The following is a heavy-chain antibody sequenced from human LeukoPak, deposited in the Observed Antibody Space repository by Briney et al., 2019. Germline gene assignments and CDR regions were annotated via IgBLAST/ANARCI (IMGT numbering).Heavy chain of an antibody. J-gene: IGHJ3*02. V-gene: IGHV4-39*01. Sequence: PSETLSLTCTVSGGSISSSNYYWGWIRQPPGKGLEWIGTIYYSGSTYYNPSLKSRVTISVDTSKNQFSLKLSSVTAADTAVYYSASEKLGRLGAFDIWGQGTMVTVSS. CDR3: ASEKLGRLGAFDI. CDR2: IYYSGST. CDR1: GGSISSSNYY. D-gene: IGHD3-16*01.